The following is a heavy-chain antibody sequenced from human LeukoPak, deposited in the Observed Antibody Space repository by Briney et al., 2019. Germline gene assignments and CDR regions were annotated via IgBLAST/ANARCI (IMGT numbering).Heavy chain of an antibody. D-gene: IGHD3-16*01. CDR3: ARASYYDYVWGSFVWLDP. CDR2: INPNSGGT. Sequence: ASVKVSCKASGYTFTGYYMHWVRQAPGQGLEWMGWINPNSGGTNYAQKFQGWVTMTRDTSISTAYMELSRLRSDDTAVYYCARASYYDYVWGSFVWLDPWGQGTLVTVSS. V-gene: IGHV1-2*04. J-gene: IGHJ5*02. CDR1: GYTFTGYY.